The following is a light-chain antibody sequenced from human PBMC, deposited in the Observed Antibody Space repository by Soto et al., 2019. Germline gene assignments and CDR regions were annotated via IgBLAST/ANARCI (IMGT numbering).Light chain of an antibody. V-gene: IGKV3-11*01. CDR2: DAS. J-gene: IGKJ2*01. CDR1: QSLSTY. Sequence: EVVLTQSPATLYLSPGERATLSCRASQSLSTYLAWYQQKPGQAPRLLIYDASNRATGIPARFSGSGSGTDFTLIISSREHDDFAVYYCQQRSNGPYMFTFGQGTKLEIK. CDR3: QQRSNGPYMFT.